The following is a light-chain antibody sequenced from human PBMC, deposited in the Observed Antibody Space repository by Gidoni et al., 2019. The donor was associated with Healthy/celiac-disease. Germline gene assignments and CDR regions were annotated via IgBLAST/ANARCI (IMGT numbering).Light chain of an antibody. Sequence: IVFTHSLSTLSLSPGERATLPSRASQRVSSYLAWYQQTPGQAPRLLTYDASNRATGIPARFSGSGSGTDFALTIGSREPEDCAVYYCQQRSNWPPRYTFGQGTKLEIK. V-gene: IGKV3-11*01. CDR1: QRVSSY. CDR2: DAS. CDR3: QQRSNWPPRYT. J-gene: IGKJ2*01.